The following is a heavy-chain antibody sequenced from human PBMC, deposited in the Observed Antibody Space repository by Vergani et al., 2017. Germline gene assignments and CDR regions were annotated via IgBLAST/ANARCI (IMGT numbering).Heavy chain of an antibody. CDR1: SGSISSGSHY. V-gene: IGHV4-61*02. CDR3: AIRHLTGRLYGMDV. J-gene: IGHJ6*02. CDR2: IYNSGST. Sequence: QVQLQESGPGLVKPSQTLILTCNVSSGSISSGSHYWSWIRQPAGKGLEWIGRIYNSGSTSYNPSLKSRVSISLDTSKNQLSLELTSVTAADTAVYYCAIRHLTGRLYGMDVWGQGTTVTVSS. D-gene: IGHD3-9*01.